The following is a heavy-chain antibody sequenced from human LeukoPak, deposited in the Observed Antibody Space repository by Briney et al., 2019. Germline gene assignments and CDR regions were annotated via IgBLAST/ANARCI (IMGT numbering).Heavy chain of an antibody. CDR3: AKDRTAFGVVTIFDY. D-gene: IGHD3-3*01. V-gene: IGHV3-30*02. CDR1: GFTFSTYG. Sequence: GGSLRLSCAASGFTFSTYGMHWVRQAPGKGLEWVALIRYDGNNKYYADSVKGRFSISRDNSKNTLFLQMNSLRAEDTAVYYCAKDRTAFGVVTIFDYWGQGTLVTVSS. CDR2: IRYDGNNK. J-gene: IGHJ4*02.